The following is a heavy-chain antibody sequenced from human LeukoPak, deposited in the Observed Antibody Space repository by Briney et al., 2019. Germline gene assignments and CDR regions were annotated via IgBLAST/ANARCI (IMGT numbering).Heavy chain of an antibody. CDR1: GGSFSGYY. Sequence: SETLSLTCAVNGGSFSGYYWSWIYQPPGKGLEWIGEINHSGSTNYNPSLKSRVTISVDTSKNQFSLKLSSVTAADTAVYYCASFPNYYDSSESEDYFDYWGQGTLVTVSS. CDR3: ASFPNYYDSSESEDYFDY. V-gene: IGHV4-34*01. J-gene: IGHJ4*02. D-gene: IGHD3-22*01. CDR2: INHSGST.